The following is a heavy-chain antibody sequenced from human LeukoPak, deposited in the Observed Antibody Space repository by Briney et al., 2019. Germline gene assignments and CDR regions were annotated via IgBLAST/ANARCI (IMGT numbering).Heavy chain of an antibody. Sequence: GSLRLSCAASGFTFSDYYMSWIRQAPGKGLEWIGSIFYSGTTYYNPSLKSRVTISLDTSKNQLSLKVTSVTAADTAVYYCAREFIEISGYADAFDIWGQGTMVTVSS. CDR1: GFTFSDYY. D-gene: IGHD5-18*01. V-gene: IGHV4-38-2*02. CDR3: AREFIEISGYADAFDI. CDR2: IFYSGTT. J-gene: IGHJ3*02.